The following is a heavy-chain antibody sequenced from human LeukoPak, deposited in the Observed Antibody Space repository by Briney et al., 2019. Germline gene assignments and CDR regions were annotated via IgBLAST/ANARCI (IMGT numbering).Heavy chain of an antibody. Sequence: GGSLRLSCAASGFTFDDYAMHWVRQAPGKGLEWVSGISWNSGSIGYADSVKGRFTISRDNAKNSLYLQMNSLRAEDTALYYCAKIPTQFLEWLSADYWGQGTLVTVSS. V-gene: IGHV3-9*01. J-gene: IGHJ4*02. CDR3: AKIPTQFLEWLSADY. D-gene: IGHD3-3*01. CDR1: GFTFDDYA. CDR2: ISWNSGSI.